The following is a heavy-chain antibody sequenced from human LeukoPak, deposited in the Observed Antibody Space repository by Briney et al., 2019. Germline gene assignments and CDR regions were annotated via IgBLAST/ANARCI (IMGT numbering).Heavy chain of an antibody. D-gene: IGHD3-10*01. CDR2: MNPNSGNT. Sequence: ASVKVSCKASGYTFTSYDINWVRQATGQGLEWMGWMNPNSGNTGYAQKFQGRVTITRNTSISTAYMELSSLRSEDTAVYYCARHRYYGLGSHPEGGGMDVWGQGTTVTVSS. V-gene: IGHV1-8*03. CDR1: GYTFTSYD. J-gene: IGHJ6*02. CDR3: ARHRYYGLGSHPEGGGMDV.